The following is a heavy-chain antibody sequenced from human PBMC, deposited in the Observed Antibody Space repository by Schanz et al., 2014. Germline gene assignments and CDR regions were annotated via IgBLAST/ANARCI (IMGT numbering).Heavy chain of an antibody. Sequence: EVQLVESGGGLVQPGRSLRLSCMASGFTFGDYAMNWIRQAPGKGLEWLSYISRDGTTSYYADSVKGRFTISRDNAKNSLYLEMTSLRAEDTAVYYCARDKGGYYPFDYWGQGTLVTVSS. D-gene: IGHD3-3*01. CDR1: GFTFGDYA. CDR2: ISRDGTTS. CDR3: ARDKGGYYPFDY. J-gene: IGHJ4*02. V-gene: IGHV3-48*03.